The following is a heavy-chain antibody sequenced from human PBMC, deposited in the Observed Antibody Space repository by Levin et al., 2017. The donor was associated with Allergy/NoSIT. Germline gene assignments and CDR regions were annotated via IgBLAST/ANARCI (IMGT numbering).Heavy chain of an antibody. CDR2: IDPFSGDT. CDR3: RKIPPTYQLLENPPKVFYYGLDV. V-gene: IGHV1-2*02. D-gene: IGHD2-2*01. CDR1: GYTFTGYY. J-gene: IGHJ6*02. Sequence: ASVKVSCKASGYTFTGYYVHWVRQAPGQGLEWMGWIDPFSGDTNYAQKFQGKVTMTRDTRNTAYLELSRLRSDDTAVYYWRKIPPTYQLLENPPKVFYYGLDVWGQGTTVIVSS.